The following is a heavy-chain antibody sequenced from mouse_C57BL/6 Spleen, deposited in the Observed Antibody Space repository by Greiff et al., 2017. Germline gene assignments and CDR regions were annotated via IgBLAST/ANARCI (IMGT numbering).Heavy chain of an antibody. CDR1: GYTFTDSY. CDR3: ARGTAQATWAY. Sequence: VQLQQSGPVLVKPGASVKMSCKASGYTFTDSYMNWVKQSHGKSLEWIGVINPYNGGTSYNQKFKGKATLTVDKSSSTAYMELNSLTSEDAAVXYCARGTAQATWAYWGQGTLVTVSA. CDR2: INPYNGGT. V-gene: IGHV1-19*01. D-gene: IGHD3-2*02. J-gene: IGHJ3*01.